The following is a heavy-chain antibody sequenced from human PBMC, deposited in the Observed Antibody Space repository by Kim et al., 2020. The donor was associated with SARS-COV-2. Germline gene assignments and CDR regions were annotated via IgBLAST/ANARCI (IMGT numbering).Heavy chain of an antibody. CDR1: GFTFSNAW. CDR2: IISKTDGGTT. D-gene: IGHD6-13*01. Sequence: GGSLRLSCAASGFTFSNAWMSWVRQAPGKGLEWVGRIISKTDGGTTDYAAPVKARFTISRDDSKNTLYLQMNSLKTEDTAVYYCTTDQGPGIAAAGSPSDYWGQGILVTVSS. CDR3: TTDQGPGIAAAGSPSDY. V-gene: IGHV3-15*01. J-gene: IGHJ4*02.